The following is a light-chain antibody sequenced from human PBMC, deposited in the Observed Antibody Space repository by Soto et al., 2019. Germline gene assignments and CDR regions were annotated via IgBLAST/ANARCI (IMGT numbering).Light chain of an antibody. CDR3: QQYNTWPPIFT. CDR1: QSVSSR. J-gene: IGKJ3*01. Sequence: EIVMTQSPATLSVSPGERAALSCRASQSVSSRLAWYQQKPGQAPRLLIYGASTRATGIPARFSGSGSGTEFTLTISSLQSEDFAVYYCQQYNTWPPIFTFGPGTKVVLK. CDR2: GAS. V-gene: IGKV3D-15*01.